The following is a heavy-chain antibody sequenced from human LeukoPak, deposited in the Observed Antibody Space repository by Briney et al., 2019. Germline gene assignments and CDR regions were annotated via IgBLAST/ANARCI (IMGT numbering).Heavy chain of an antibody. CDR2: ISSSSSTI. D-gene: IGHD6-6*01. Sequence: GGSLRLSCAASGFTLSDYWMSWVRQAPGKGLEWVSYISSSSSTIYYADSVKGRFTISRDNAKNSLYLQMNSLRAEDTAVYYCARRVRTGSSSGYYYYYYMDVWGKGTTVTVSS. CDR3: ARRVRTGSSSGYYYYYYMDV. CDR1: GFTLSDYW. J-gene: IGHJ6*03. V-gene: IGHV3-48*01.